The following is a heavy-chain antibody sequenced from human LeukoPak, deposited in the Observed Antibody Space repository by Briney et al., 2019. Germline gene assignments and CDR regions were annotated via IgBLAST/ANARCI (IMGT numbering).Heavy chain of an antibody. J-gene: IGHJ4*02. V-gene: IGHV1-2*02. CDR1: GYTFTGYY. CDR3: ARVEAVPAAKPTD. D-gene: IGHD2-2*02. CDR2: INPNSGGT. Sequence: GASVKVSCKASGYTFTGYYMHWVRQAPGQGLEWMGWINPNSGGTNYAQKFQGRVTMTRDTSISTAYMELSRLRSDDTAVYYYARVEAVPAAKPTDWGQGTLVTVSS.